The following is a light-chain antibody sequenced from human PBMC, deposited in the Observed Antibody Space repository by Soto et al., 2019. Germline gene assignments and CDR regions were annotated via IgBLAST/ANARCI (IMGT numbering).Light chain of an antibody. CDR1: SSDIGSYNL. J-gene: IGLJ3*02. V-gene: IGLV2-23*02. Sequence: QSALTQPASVSGSPGQSITISCTGTSSDIGSYNLVSWYQQRPGKAPKLMIYEVTKRPSGVSNRFSGSKSGNTASLTISGLQAEDEADYYCCSYAGSFTWVFGGGTKLTVL. CDR3: CSYAGSFTWV. CDR2: EVT.